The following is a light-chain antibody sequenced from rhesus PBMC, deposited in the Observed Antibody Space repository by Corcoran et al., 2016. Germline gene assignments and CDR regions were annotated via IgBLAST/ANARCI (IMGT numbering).Light chain of an antibody. CDR2: KAS. Sequence: DIQMTQSPSSLSASVGDRVTITCRASENVNNNLNWYQQKPGKAPKLLIYKASILKSGVPSRLRGLGSRTDYTFTIRSLQPEDVATYYCQHGYGTPFTFGPGTKLDIK. V-gene: IGKV1-74*01. J-gene: IGKJ3*01. CDR3: QHGYGTPFT. CDR1: ENVNNN.